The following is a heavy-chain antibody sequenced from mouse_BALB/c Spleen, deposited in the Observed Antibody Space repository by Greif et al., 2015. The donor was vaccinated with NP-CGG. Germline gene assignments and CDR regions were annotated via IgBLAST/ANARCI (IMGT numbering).Heavy chain of an antibody. CDR1: GFTFSSFG. Sequence: EVNVVESGGGLVQPGGSRKLSCAASGFTFSSFGMHWVRQAPEKGLEWVAYISSGSSTIYYADTVKGRFTISRDNPKNTLFLQMTSLRSEDTAMYYCARARGTGMDYWGQGTSVTVSS. CDR2: ISSGSSTI. D-gene: IGHD4-1*01. J-gene: IGHJ4*01. CDR3: ARARGTGMDY. V-gene: IGHV5-17*02.